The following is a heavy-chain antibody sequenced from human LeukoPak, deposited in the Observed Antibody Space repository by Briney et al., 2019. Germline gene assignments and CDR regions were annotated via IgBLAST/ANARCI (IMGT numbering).Heavy chain of an antibody. CDR2: ISAHNGDT. V-gene: IGHV1-18*01. CDR3: ASSGGIVAMVGGYYYGMDV. CDR1: GYTFPTYG. J-gene: IGHJ6*02. D-gene: IGHD5-12*01. Sequence: ASVKVSFKASGYTFPTYGINWVRQAPGHGLEWMGWISAHNGDTNYAQNLQGRVTMTTDTSTRTAYMELRSLTSDDTAVYYCASSGGIVAMVGGYYYGMDVWGQGTTVTVSS.